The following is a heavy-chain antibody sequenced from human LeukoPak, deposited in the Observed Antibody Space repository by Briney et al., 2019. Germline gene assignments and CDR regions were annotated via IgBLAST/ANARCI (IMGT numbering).Heavy chain of an antibody. CDR3: ARSTAYYDTSGYLTYYFDY. CDR2: ISSSGNSI. V-gene: IGHV3-48*03. Sequence: PGGSLSLSCPASGFIFSSYDMNWVRQAPGKGLEWDSYISSSGNSIYYADSVKGRFTISRDNAKNSLYQQMNSLRAEDTAVYYCARSTAYYDTSGYLTYYFDYWGEGTLVTVSS. J-gene: IGHJ4*02. D-gene: IGHD3-22*01. CDR1: GFIFSSYD.